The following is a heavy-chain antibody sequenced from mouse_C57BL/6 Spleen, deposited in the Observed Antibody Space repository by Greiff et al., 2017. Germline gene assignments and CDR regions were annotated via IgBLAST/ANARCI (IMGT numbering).Heavy chain of an antibody. D-gene: IGHD2-1*01. Sequence: VQLQESGPELVKPGASVKISCKASGYAFSSSWLNWVKQRPGKGLEWIGRIYPGDGDTNYNGKFKGKATLTADKSSSTAYMQLSSLTSEDSAVYFCARSDGNYGDYWGQGTSVTVSS. CDR2: IYPGDGDT. CDR1: GYAFSSSW. CDR3: ARSDGNYGDY. J-gene: IGHJ4*01. V-gene: IGHV1-82*01.